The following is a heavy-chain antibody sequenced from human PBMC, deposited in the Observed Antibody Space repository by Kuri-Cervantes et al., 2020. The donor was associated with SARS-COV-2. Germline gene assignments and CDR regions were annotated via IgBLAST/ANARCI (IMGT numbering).Heavy chain of an antibody. CDR2: FDPEDGET. D-gene: IGHD6-13*01. CDR1: GSAFSSYT. Sequence: ASVKVSCKASGSAFSSYTITWVRQAPGQGLEWMGGFDPEDGETIYAQKFQGRVTMTEDTSTDTAYVELSSLRSEDTAVYYCATAGPTQQLVVGGFDYWGQGTLVTVYS. J-gene: IGHJ4*02. CDR3: ATAGPTQQLVVGGFDY. V-gene: IGHV1-24*01.